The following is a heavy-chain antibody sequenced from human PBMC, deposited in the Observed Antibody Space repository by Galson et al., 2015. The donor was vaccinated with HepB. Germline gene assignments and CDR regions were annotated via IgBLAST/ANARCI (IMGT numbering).Heavy chain of an antibody. CDR1: GGSISSSSYY. D-gene: IGHD2-15*01. CDR2: IYYSGST. CDR3: ARQEGYCSGGSCYDY. Sequence: LSLTCTVSGGSISSSSYYWGWIRQPPGKGLAWIGSIYYSGSTYYNPSLKSRVTISVDTSKNQFPLKLSSVTAADTAVYYCARQEGYCSGGSCYDYWGQGTLVTVSS. V-gene: IGHV4-39*01. J-gene: IGHJ4*02.